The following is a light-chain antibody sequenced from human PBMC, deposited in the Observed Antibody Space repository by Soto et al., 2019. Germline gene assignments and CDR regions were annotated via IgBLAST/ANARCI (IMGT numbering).Light chain of an antibody. CDR3: TPYTNSPPFYV. CDR1: RTDVDGYDY. J-gene: IGLJ1*01. CDR2: DVY. V-gene: IGLV2-14*03. Sequence: SVLTQPASVSGSPGQSIAISCTGVRTDVDGYDYVSWYQQHPGQAPQLIIYDVYNRPSGVSHRFSGSKSGDTASLTISGLQADDVVDYYCTPYTNSPPFYVFRPG.